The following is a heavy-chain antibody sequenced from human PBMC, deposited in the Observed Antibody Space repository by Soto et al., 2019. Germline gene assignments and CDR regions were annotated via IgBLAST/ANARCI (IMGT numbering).Heavy chain of an antibody. D-gene: IGHD3-10*01. V-gene: IGHV2-5*05. CDR3: ATLTGVPHVENV. CDR2: IYWDDDK. J-gene: IGHJ6*02. CDR1: GFSLSTSGVA. Sequence: QITLKESGPTLVKPTQTLTPTCTFSGFSLSTSGVAVGWIRQPPGKALEWLAVIYWDDDKRYDPSLKSKLTITKATAKNQVVPTITYINPADTATYYCATLTGVPHVENVWGQGTTVTVAS.